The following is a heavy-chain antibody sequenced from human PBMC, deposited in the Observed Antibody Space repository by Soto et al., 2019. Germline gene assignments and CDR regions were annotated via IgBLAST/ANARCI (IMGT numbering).Heavy chain of an antibody. V-gene: IGHV3-49*04. J-gene: IGHJ1*01. D-gene: IGHD3-22*01. CDR2: IRSKAYGGTT. CDR1: GFTFGDYA. Sequence: GGSLRLSCTASGFTFGDYAMSWVRQAPGKGLEWVGFIRSKAYGGTTEYAASVKGRLTISRDDSKSIAYLQMNSLKTEDTAVYYCTRDRSLHYYDSSGYYNEGYFQHWG. CDR3: TRDRSLHYYDSSGYYNEGYFQH.